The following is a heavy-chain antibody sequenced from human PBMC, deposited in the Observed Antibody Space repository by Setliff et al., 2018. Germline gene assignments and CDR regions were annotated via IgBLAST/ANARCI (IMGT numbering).Heavy chain of an antibody. V-gene: IGHV1-69*05. J-gene: IGHJ6*03. CDR3: ARGDFYCYFYMDV. CDR1: GGTFSTYA. CDR2: IIPMFGTT. Sequence: ASVKVSCKASGGTFSTYAISWVRQAPGQGLEWMGGIIPMFGTTNYAQKFQGRVTITTDKSTSTAYMELSSLRSEDTAIYYCARGDFYCYFYMDVWGKGTTVTVSS.